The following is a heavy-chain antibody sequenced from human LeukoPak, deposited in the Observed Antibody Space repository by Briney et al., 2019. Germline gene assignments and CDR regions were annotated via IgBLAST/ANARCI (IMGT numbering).Heavy chain of an antibody. CDR1: GLTFSSYS. V-gene: IGHV3-21*01. CDR2: IINSSIYI. CDR3: ARERVEYQLLSKREVYLFCY. J-gene: IGHJ4*02. Sequence: KTGGSLRLPCSASGLTFSSYSMNLVRQAPRKGLDSVSYIINSSIYIYYPVSVKGRFTIARDNAKNSLYLKMNSLKAEVRAVYYCARERVEYQLLSKREVYLFCYWGQGILVTVSS. D-gene: IGHD2-2*01.